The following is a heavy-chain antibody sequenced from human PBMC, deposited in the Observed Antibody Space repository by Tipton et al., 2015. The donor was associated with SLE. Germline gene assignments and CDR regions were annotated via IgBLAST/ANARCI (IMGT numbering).Heavy chain of an antibody. Sequence: TLSLTCTVSGDSIISGAHYWSWIRQHPGKGLEWIGNIFYSGSTYYNPSLESRVTISIDRSQNKFSLSLTSMTAADRAVYYGASGGWGAVAKEYFHYWGQGILVAVSS. V-gene: IGHV4-31*03. CDR1: GDSIISGAHY. CDR3: ASGGWGAVAKEYFHY. D-gene: IGHD6-19*01. J-gene: IGHJ1*01. CDR2: IFYSGST.